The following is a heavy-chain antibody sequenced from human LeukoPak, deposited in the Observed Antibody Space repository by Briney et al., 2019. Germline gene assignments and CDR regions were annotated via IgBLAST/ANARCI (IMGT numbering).Heavy chain of an antibody. CDR1: GFTFSSYA. J-gene: IGHJ3*02. D-gene: IGHD2-21*01. CDR2: IKQDGSEK. V-gene: IGHV3-7*01. Sequence: PGGSLRLSCAASGFTFSSYAMSWVRQAPGKGLEWVANIKQDGSEKYYVDSVKGRFTISRDNAKNSLYLQMNSLRAEDTAVYYCARDSYCGGDCYLNDAFDIWGQGTMVTVSS. CDR3: ARDSYCGGDCYLNDAFDI.